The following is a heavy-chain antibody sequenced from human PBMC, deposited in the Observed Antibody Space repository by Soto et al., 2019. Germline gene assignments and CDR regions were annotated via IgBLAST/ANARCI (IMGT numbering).Heavy chain of an antibody. CDR2: ISYLGSNK. CDR3: AKDCAEMAASGGMDV. V-gene: IGHV3-30*18. J-gene: IGHJ6*02. CDR1: GFTFSNYA. D-gene: IGHD6-19*01. Sequence: QVQLVESGGGVVQPGSSLRLSCAASGFTFSNYAMQWVRQAPGKGLEWVAVISYLGSNKYYGDSVKARFTISRDNSKNALYLQMSSLPAEDTAVYFGAKDCAEMAASGGMDVWGQGTTFIVSS.